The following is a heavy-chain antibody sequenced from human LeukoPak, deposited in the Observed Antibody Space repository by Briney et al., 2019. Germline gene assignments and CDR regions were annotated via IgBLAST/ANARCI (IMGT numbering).Heavy chain of an antibody. CDR2: INHSGST. J-gene: IGHJ4*02. CDR1: GGSFSGYY. V-gene: IGHV4-34*01. Sequence: SETLSLTCAVYGGSFSGYYWSWIRQPPGKGLEWIGEINHSGSTNYNPSLKSRVTISVDTSKNQFSLKLSSVTAADTAVCYCARADVGEYYYDSSGYYPLRYFDYWGQGTLVTVSS. D-gene: IGHD3-22*01. CDR3: ARADVGEYYYDSSGYYPLRYFDY.